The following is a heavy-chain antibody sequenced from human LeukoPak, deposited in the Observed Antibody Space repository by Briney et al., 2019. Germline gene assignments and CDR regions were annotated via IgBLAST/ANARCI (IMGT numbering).Heavy chain of an antibody. V-gene: IGHV3-21*01. D-gene: IGHD3-22*01. J-gene: IGHJ6*04. CDR3: ARGPTMKMDV. CDR2: INSRSSYV. CDR1: GFTFSSYS. Sequence: PGGSLRLSCAASGFTFSSYSMNWVRQAPGKGLEWVSSINSRSSYVYYADPVKGRFTISRDNAKNSLYLQMNSLRAEDTAVYYCARGPTMKMDVWGKGTTVTVSS.